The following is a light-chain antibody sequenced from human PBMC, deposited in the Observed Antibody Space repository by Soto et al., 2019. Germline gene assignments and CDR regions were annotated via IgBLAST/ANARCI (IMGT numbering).Light chain of an antibody. CDR2: GAS. V-gene: IGKV3-15*01. J-gene: IGKJ1*01. Sequence: ETVMTQSPATLSVSPGERATLSCRTSQSVNNNLAWYQQKVGQAPRVLIYGASTRATGIPDRFSGSGSGTEFILTISSLKSEDFAVYYCQEYNTWPWTFGQGTKVEIK. CDR1: QSVNNN. CDR3: QEYNTWPWT.